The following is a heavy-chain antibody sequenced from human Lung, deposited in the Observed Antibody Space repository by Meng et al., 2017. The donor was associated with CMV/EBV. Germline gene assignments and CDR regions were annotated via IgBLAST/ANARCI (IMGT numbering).Heavy chain of an antibody. D-gene: IGHD6-13*01. Sequence: ASVXVSXXASGYTLTNYYIHWVRQAPGQGLEWMGIINPSDNTTIYAQKFQGRVTMTRDTSTSTVYMELSSLRSDDTALYYCARDLGYSSSWYFQYYFDCWGQGTLVTVS. CDR3: ARDLGYSSSWYFQYYFDC. CDR1: GYTLTNYY. J-gene: IGHJ4*02. CDR2: INPSDNTT. V-gene: IGHV1-46*01.